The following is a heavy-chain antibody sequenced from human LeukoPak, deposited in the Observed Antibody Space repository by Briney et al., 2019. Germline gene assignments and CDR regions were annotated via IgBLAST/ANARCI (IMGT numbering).Heavy chain of an antibody. CDR1: GFTVSSKN. J-gene: IGHJ5*02. CDR2: IYGGGAT. CDR3: ARGGVSLIQLGQFDA. Sequence: GGSLRFTRAASGFTVSSKNVSRVRQAPGKGLEWVSVIYGGGATYYADSVKGRFTISRDNSENTLSLQMNSLRAEDTAVYYCARGGVSLIQLGQFDALGQGTLVTVSS. V-gene: IGHV3-53*01. D-gene: IGHD5-18*01.